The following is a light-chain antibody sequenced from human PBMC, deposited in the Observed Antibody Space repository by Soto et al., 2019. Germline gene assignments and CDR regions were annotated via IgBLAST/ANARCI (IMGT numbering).Light chain of an antibody. CDR2: GAS. J-gene: IGKJ5*01. Sequence: EIVMTQSPATLSVSPGERATLSCRASQSISNNLAWYQQKPGQAPRLLIYGASTRATGIPDRFSGSGSGTESTLTISSLQSEDFAVYYCQQYNNWPRITFGQGTRLEIK. V-gene: IGKV3D-15*01. CDR1: QSISNN. CDR3: QQYNNWPRIT.